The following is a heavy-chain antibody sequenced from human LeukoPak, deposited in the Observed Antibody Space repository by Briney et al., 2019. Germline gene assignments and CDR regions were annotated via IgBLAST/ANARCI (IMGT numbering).Heavy chain of an antibody. CDR3: ARWDYYDSRTFNI. J-gene: IGHJ3*02. D-gene: IGHD3-22*01. CDR2: ISIYNGKI. V-gene: IGHV1-18*01. Sequence: ASVKVSCKASGYTFTSYGISWVRQAPGQGLEWMGWISIYNGKINYAQKFQGRVTMTTDTSTSTAYMELRSLRSDDTAVYYCARWDYYDSRTFNIWGQGTMVTVS. CDR1: GYTFTSYG.